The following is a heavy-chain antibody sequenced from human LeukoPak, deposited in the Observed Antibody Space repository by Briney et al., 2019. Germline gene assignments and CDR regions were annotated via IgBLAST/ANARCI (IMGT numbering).Heavy chain of an antibody. CDR2: IWYDGSTK. D-gene: IGHD3-10*01. Sequence: GGSLRLSCGASGFTFSNHGIHWVRQAPGKEMEWVAVIWYDGSTKYYGDSVRGRFTISRDNSKNTVYLQMSGLRAEDTAVYYCVRDYRTSSYYPETWGQGTLVTVSS. CDR1: GFTFSNHG. J-gene: IGHJ5*02. V-gene: IGHV3-33*01. CDR3: VRDYRTSSYYPET.